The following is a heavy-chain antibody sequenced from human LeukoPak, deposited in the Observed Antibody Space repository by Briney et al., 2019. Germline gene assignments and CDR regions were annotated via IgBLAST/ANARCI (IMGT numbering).Heavy chain of an antibody. V-gene: IGHV3-9*01. D-gene: IGHD3/OR15-3a*01. J-gene: IGHJ4*02. Sequence: GRSLRLSCAASGFTFDDYAMHWVRQAPGKGLEWVSGISWNSGSIGYADSVKGRFTISRDNAKNSLYLQMNSLRTEDTAVYYCARGSGYKYDFTGRERTKSRLDYWGQGTLVTVSS. CDR2: ISWNSGSI. CDR1: GFTFDDYA. CDR3: ARGSGYKYDFTGRERTKSRLDY.